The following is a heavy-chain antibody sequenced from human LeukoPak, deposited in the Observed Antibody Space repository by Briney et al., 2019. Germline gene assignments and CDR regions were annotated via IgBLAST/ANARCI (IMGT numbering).Heavy chain of an antibody. CDR2: INTDGSST. CDR3: ARVPMIGAYFDY. CDR1: EFTFNSYW. Sequence: GGSLRLSCAASEFTFNSYWMHWVRQAPGKGLVWVSRINTDGSSTSYADSVKGRFTISRDNAKNSLYLQMNSLRAEDTAVYYCARVPMIGAYFDYWGQGTLVTVSS. J-gene: IGHJ4*02. V-gene: IGHV3-74*01. D-gene: IGHD3-22*01.